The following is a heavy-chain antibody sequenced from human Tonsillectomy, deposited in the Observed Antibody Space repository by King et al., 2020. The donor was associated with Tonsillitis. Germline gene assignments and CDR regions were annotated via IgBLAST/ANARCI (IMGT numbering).Heavy chain of an antibody. V-gene: IGHV3-7*03. J-gene: IGHJ3*02. CDR3: AGRGYSYGYGAFDI. D-gene: IGHD5-18*01. Sequence: VQLVESGGGLVQRGGSLRLSCAASGFTFSSYWMSWVRQAPGKGLEWVANIKQDGSEKYYVDSVKGRFTISRDNAKNSLYLQMNSLRAEDTAVYYCAGRGYSYGYGAFDIWGQGTMVTVSS. CDR2: IKQDGSEK. CDR1: GFTFSSYW.